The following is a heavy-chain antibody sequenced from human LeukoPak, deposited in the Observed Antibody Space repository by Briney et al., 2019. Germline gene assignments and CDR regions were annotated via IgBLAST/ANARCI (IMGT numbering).Heavy chain of an antibody. J-gene: IGHJ4*02. Sequence: SETLSLTCTVSGGSISSYYWSWIRQPPGKGLEWIGYIYYSGSTNYNPSLKSRVTISVDTSKNQFSLRLSSVTAADTAVYYCARFAYSSSWYSSGGLFDYWGQGTLVTVSS. CDR2: IYYSGST. D-gene: IGHD6-13*01. V-gene: IGHV4-59*01. CDR1: GGSISSYY. CDR3: ARFAYSSSWYSSGGLFDY.